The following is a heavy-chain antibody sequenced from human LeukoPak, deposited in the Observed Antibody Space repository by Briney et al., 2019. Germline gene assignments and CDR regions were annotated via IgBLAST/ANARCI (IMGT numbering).Heavy chain of an antibody. CDR2: IYYSGSST. CDR3: ARTSRHFYGSGTNLTPWPAGMDV. V-gene: IGHV4-59*01. Sequence: SETLSLTCTVSGGSMCGFFWTWIRQPPGRALEWIGSIYYSGSSTKYNPSLKSRVTISVDTSKSQFSLNLNSATAADTAVYYCARTSRHFYGSGTNLTPWPAGMDVWGQGTTVTVSS. D-gene: IGHD3-10*01. CDR1: GGSMCGFF. J-gene: IGHJ6*02.